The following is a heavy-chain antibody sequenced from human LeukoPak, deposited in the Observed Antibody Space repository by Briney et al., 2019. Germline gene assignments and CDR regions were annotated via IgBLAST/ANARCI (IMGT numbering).Heavy chain of an antibody. J-gene: IGHJ4*02. Sequence: GGSLRLSCAASAFTFSSYEMNWVRQAPGKGLEWVSYISSSGSTIYYADSVKGRFTISRYNAKNSLYLQMTSLRAEDTAVYYCALLGPTVPDWGQGTLVTVSS. CDR1: AFTFSSYE. CDR2: ISSSGSTI. V-gene: IGHV3-48*03. CDR3: ALLGPTVPD. D-gene: IGHD4-17*01.